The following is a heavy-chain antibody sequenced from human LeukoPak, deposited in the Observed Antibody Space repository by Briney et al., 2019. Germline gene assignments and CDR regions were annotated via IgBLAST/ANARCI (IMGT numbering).Heavy chain of an antibody. V-gene: IGHV3-48*03. Sequence: GGSLRLSCAASGFTFSSHGMNWVRQAPGKGPEWVSYISSSGSTIYYADSVKGRFTISRDNAKNSLYLQMSSLRAEDTAVYYCAELGITMIGGVWGKGTTVTISS. D-gene: IGHD3-10*02. CDR3: AELGITMIGGV. J-gene: IGHJ6*04. CDR2: ISSSGSTI. CDR1: GFTFSSHG.